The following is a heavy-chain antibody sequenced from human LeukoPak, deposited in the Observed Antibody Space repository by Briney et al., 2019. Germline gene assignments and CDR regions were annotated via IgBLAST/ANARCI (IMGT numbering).Heavy chain of an antibody. CDR3: ARDLYSSSWQVGQPNFDY. D-gene: IGHD6-13*01. CDR1: GFTFSSYS. Sequence: PGGSLRLSCAASGFTFSSYSMNWVRQAPGKGLEWDSSISSSSSYIYYADSVKGRFTISRDNAKNSLYLQMNSLRAEDTAVYYCARDLYSSSWQVGQPNFDYWGQGTLVTVSS. V-gene: IGHV3-21*01. CDR2: ISSSSSYI. J-gene: IGHJ4*02.